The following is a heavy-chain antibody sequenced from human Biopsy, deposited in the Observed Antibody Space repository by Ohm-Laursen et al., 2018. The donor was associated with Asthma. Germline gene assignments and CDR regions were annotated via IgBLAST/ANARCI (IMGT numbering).Heavy chain of an antibody. V-gene: IGHV1-2*06. J-gene: IGHJ5*02. Sequence: VASVKVSCKASAYTFIGYPLHWVRQAPGEGLEWMGRINPNGGATIYAQKFQGRVTMTRDTSISTAYMELSRLTSDDTAVYYCARVQKSPGDRWFDPWGQGTLVTVSS. CDR2: INPNGGAT. CDR1: AYTFIGYP. CDR3: ARVQKSPGDRWFDP. D-gene: IGHD7-27*01.